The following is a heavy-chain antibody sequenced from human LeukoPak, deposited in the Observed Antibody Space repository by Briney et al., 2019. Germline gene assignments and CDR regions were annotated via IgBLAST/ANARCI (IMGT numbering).Heavy chain of an antibody. Sequence: GGSLRLSCAASGFTFSSYSMNWVRQAPAKGLEWVSYISSSSSTIYYADSVKGRFTISRENAKNSLYLQMNSLRAGDTAVYYCARDRGRYYMDVCGKWTTVTISS. CDR1: GFTFSSYS. V-gene: IGHV3-48*01. D-gene: IGHD6-25*01. CDR2: ISSSSSTI. CDR3: ARDRGRYYMDV. J-gene: IGHJ6*03.